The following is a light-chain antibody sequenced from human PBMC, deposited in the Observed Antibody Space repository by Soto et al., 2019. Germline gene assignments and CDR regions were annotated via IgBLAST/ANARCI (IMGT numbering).Light chain of an antibody. CDR1: QSINTW. CDR3: QQYASYHRK. CDR2: KAS. J-gene: IGKJ1*01. V-gene: IGKV1-5*03. Sequence: DIQMTQSPSTLSASVGDRVTITCRASQSINTWLAWYQQTPGKAPKLLIYKASSLESGVPSRFSGSGSGTEFALSISSLEPADFETYYFQQYASYHRKLGQGTPVEI.